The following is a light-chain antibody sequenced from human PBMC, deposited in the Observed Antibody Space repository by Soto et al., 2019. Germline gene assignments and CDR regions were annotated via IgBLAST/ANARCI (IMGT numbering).Light chain of an antibody. V-gene: IGKV1-5*03. CDR3: QKYNSFPYS. J-gene: IGKJ2*03. CDR1: QSIDRW. CDR2: KAS. Sequence: DIQMTQSPSTLSASVGGRVTITCRASQSIDRWLAWYQQKPWKAPNLLVYKASSLESGVPSRFSGRGFGTEFTLTITCLQPDDFADYYCQKYNSFPYSFGQGTRLEIK.